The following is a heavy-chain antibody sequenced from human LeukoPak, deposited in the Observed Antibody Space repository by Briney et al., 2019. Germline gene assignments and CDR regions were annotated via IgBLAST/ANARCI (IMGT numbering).Heavy chain of an antibody. CDR1: GGSFSGYY. V-gene: IGHV4-34*01. D-gene: IGHD3/OR15-3a*01. Sequence: PSETLSLTCAVYGGSFSGYYWSWIRQPPGKGLEWIGEINHSGSTNYNPSLKSRVTISVDTSKNQFSLKLSSVTAADTAVYYCERGYRGLGDYWGQGTLVTVSS. J-gene: IGHJ4*02. CDR2: INHSGST. CDR3: ERGYRGLGDY.